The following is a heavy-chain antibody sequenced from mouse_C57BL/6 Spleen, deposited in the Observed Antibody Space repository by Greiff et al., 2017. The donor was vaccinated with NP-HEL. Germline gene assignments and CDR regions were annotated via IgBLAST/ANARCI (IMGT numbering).Heavy chain of an antibody. CDR2: INYDGSST. CDR3: ARAITTVDYFDY. J-gene: IGHJ2*01. V-gene: IGHV5-16*01. CDR1: GFTFSDYY. Sequence: EVKVVESEGGLVQPGSSMKLSCTASGFTFSDYYMAWVRQVPEKGLEWVANINYDGSSTYYLDSLKSRFIISRDNAKNILYLQMSSLKSEDTATYYCARAITTVDYFDYWGQGTTLTVSS. D-gene: IGHD1-1*01.